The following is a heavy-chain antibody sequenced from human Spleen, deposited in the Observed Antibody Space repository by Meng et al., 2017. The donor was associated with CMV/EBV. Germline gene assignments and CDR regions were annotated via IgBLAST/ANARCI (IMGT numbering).Heavy chain of an antibody. V-gene: IGHV3-48*03. Sequence: GGSLRLSCAASGFIFSRYEMNWVRQAPGKGLEWVSYISSSGTTMYYADSVKGRFTISRDNARNSLYLQMNSLRAEDTAVYYCARDGLTIDYWGQGTLVTVSS. J-gene: IGHJ4*02. CDR3: ARDGLTIDY. CDR2: ISSSGTTM. D-gene: IGHD4/OR15-4a*01. CDR1: GFIFSRYE.